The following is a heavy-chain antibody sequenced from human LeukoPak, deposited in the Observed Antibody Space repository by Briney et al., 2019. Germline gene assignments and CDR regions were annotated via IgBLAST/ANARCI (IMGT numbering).Heavy chain of an antibody. Sequence: SETLSLTCTVSGGSIRSSYYYWGWIRQPPGKGLEWIGSIYDSGSTYYNPSLKSRVTIPVDRSKNQFSLKLSSVTAADTAVYYCARGTTVTTNWFDPWGQGTLVTVSS. CDR2: IYDSGST. CDR3: ARGTTVTTNWFDP. D-gene: IGHD4-17*01. J-gene: IGHJ5*02. CDR1: GGSIRSSYYY. V-gene: IGHV4-39*07.